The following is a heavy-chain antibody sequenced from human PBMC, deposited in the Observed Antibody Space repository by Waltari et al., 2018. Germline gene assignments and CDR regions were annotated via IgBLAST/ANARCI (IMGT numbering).Heavy chain of an antibody. CDR2: VDPEDNEA. CDR3: ARAERLGHSDPFPFDY. CDR1: GYTFTGSY. Sequence: EVHLVQSGAEVKKPGATVTISCKASGYTFTGSYMHWLQQAPGKGLEWMGRVDPEDNEATYAEKFQGRLTITADTSTDTAYMELSSLRSEDTAVYFCARAERLGHSDPFPFDYWGQGTLVTVSS. D-gene: IGHD1-26*01. V-gene: IGHV1-69-2*01. J-gene: IGHJ4*02.